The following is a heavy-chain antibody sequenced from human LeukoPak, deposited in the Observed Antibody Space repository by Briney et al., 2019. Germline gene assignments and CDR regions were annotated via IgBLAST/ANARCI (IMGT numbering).Heavy chain of an antibody. CDR2: ISYDGSNK. J-gene: IGHJ4*02. CDR1: GFTFSSYG. D-gene: IGHD3-22*01. CDR3: AREIVVVNSFDY. Sequence: GGSLRLSCAASGFTFSSYGMHWVRQAPGKGLEWAAVISYDGSNKYYADSVKGRFTISRDNAKNSLYLQMNSLRAEDTAVYYCAREIVVVNSFDYWGQGTLVTVSS. V-gene: IGHV3-30*03.